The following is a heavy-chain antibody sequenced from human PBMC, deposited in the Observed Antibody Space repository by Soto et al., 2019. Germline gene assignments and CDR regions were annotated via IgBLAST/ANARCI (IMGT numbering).Heavy chain of an antibody. V-gene: IGHV1-18*04. D-gene: IGHD2-21*02. CDR2: ISAYNGNT. Sequence: ASVKVSCKASGYTFTSYGISWVRQAPGQGLEWMGWISAYNGNTNYAQKLQGRVTMTTDTSTSTAYMELRSLRSDDTAVYYCAREYCGGDCYMFHYYGMDVWGQGTTVPVSS. CDR3: AREYCGGDCYMFHYYGMDV. J-gene: IGHJ6*02. CDR1: GYTFTSYG.